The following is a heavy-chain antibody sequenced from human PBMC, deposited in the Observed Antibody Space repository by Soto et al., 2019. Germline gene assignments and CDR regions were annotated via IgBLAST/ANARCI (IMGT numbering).Heavy chain of an antibody. Sequence: GGSLRLYCAASGFTFSSYGMHWVRQAPGKGLEWVAVIWFDGSSKFYADSVKGRFTISRDNSKNTVSLQMNSLRDEDSAAYYCATTGPYWGQGTLVTVSS. CDR1: GFTFSSYG. J-gene: IGHJ4*02. CDR2: IWFDGSSK. V-gene: IGHV3-33*01. CDR3: ATTGPY.